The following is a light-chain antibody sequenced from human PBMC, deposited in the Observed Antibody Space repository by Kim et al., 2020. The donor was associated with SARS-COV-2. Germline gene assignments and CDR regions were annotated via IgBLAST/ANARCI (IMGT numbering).Light chain of an antibody. CDR1: QSLVHSDGNTY. J-gene: IGKJ1*01. CDR2: KVS. Sequence: DVVMTQSPLSLPVTLGQPASISCRSSQSLVHSDGNTYLNWFQQRPGQSPRRLIYKVSNRDSGVPDRCSGSGSGTDFTLKISRVEAEDVGGDYRMQGTHWPPWTSGRGTEVDFK. CDR3: MQGTHWPPWT. V-gene: IGKV2-30*02.